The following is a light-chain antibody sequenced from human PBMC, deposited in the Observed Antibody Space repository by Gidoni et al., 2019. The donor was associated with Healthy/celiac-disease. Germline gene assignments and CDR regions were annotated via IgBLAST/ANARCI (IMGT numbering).Light chain of an antibody. CDR2: WAS. CDR3: QQYYSTPECT. V-gene: IGKV4-1*01. J-gene: IGKJ3*01. CDR1: QSVLYSSNNKNY. Sequence: DIVMTQSPDSLAVSLGERATINCKSSQSVLYSSNNKNYLAWYQQKPGQPPKLLIYWASTRESGVPDRFSGSGSGTDFTHTISSLQAEDVAVYYCQQYYSTPECTFXPXTKVDIK.